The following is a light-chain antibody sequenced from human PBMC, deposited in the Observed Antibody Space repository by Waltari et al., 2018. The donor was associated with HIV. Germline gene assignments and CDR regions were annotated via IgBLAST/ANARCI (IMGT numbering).Light chain of an antibody. J-gene: IGLJ3*02. CDR3: ATWDDSLSWV. V-gene: IGLV1-44*01. CDR1: SSNIGRNT. CDR2: SNN. Sequence: QSVLTQPPSASGTPGRRVTISCSGSSSNIGRNTVNWYQQPPETAPKLLIYSNNQRPSGVPDRFSGSKSGTSASLAISGLQSEDEADYYCATWDDSLSWVFGGGTKLTVL.